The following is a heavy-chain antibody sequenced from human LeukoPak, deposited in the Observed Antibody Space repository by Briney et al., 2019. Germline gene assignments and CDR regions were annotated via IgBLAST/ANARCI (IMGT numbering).Heavy chain of an antibody. Sequence: GGSLRRSCAASGFAFTSYHMHWLRQAPGKGLEWVAAVWYDGSNKYYIDSVKGRFTISRDNAKNTLYLQMNSLRAEDTAVYVCANAGATSWTHCLYYYYMDVWGKGTTVTVSS. CDR1: GFAFTSYH. D-gene: IGHD2-2*01. CDR2: VWYDGSNK. J-gene: IGHJ6*03. V-gene: IGHV3-33*03. CDR3: ANAGATSWTHCLYYYYMDV.